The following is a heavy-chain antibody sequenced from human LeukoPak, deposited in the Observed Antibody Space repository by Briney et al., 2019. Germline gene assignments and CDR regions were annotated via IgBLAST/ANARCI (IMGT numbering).Heavy chain of an antibody. CDR2: IRYDGSNK. CDR1: GFTFSSYG. D-gene: IGHD3-9*01. CDR3: ASGTFNFDWLFPPFDY. V-gene: IGHV3-30*02. J-gene: IGHJ4*02. Sequence: PGGSLRLSCAASGFTFSSYGMHWVRQAPGKGLEWVAFIRYDGSNKYYADSVKGRFTISRDNSKNTLYLQMNSLRAEDTAVYYCASGTFNFDWLFPPFDYWGQGTLVTVSS.